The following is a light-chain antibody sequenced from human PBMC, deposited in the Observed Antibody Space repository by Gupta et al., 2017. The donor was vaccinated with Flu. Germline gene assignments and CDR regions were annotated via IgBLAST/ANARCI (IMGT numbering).Light chain of an antibody. CDR3: CADAGRDDWV. V-gene: IGLV2-11*01. CDR1: SRDVGGYKY. CDR2: DVN. J-gene: IGLJ3*02. Sequence: SALTQPHSVSGSPGQSVTISCTGTSRDVGGYKYVSWYQQYPGKAHSFMIYDVNKRPSGVPGGFSGSKSGNTASLTISGRKEEEEADYYCCADAGRDDWVFGGGTKLTVL.